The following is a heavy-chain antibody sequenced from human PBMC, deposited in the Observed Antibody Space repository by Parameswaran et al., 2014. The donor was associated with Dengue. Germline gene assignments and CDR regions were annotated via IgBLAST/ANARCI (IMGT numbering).Heavy chain of an antibody. D-gene: IGHD1-26*01. CDR2: IYWDDDK. Sequence: PGKALEWLALIYWDDDKRYSPSLKSRLTITKDTSKNQVVLTMTNMDPVDTATYYCAHRQARYIVGATGVWFDPWGQGTLVTVSS. V-gene: IGHV2-5*02. CDR3: AHRQARYIVGATGVWFDP. J-gene: IGHJ5*02.